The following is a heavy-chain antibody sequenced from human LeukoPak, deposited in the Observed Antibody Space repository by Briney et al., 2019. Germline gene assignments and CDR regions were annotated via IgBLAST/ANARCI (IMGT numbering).Heavy chain of an antibody. J-gene: IGHJ6*02. CDR2: VNRDGSET. V-gene: IGHV3-7*03. CDR3: ARNNGMDV. CDR1: GFALSSHW. Sequence: GGSLRLSCAASGFALSSHWMTWVRQVPGRGPEWVANVNRDGSETYYLDSVKGRSTSSKDNAKNSLYLQMNSLRAEDTALYHCARNNGMDVWGQGTTVIVSS.